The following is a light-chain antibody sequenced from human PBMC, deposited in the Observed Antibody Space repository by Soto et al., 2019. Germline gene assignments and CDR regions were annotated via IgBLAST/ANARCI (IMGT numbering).Light chain of an antibody. Sequence: EIVLTQSPGTLSLSPGESATLSCRASQIVGRDYLVWFQHKPGQAPRLLIYDASTRATGVPDRFSGTGSGTDFSLTVSRLEPEDFAVYYCHQYAYSPLTFGGGTTVEIK. CDR1: QIVGRDY. J-gene: IGKJ4*01. CDR2: DAS. V-gene: IGKV3-20*01. CDR3: HQYAYSPLT.